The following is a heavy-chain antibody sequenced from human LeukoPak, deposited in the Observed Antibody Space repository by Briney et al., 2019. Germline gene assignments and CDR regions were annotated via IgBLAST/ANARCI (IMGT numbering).Heavy chain of an antibody. CDR2: INPNSGGT. CDR3: ARELYYDSSGLDY. V-gene: IGHV1-2*02. D-gene: IGHD3-22*01. CDR1: GYTFTGYY. Sequence: GASVKVSCKASGYTFTGYYMHWVRQAPGQGLEWMGWINPNSGGTNYAQKFQGRDTMTRDTSISTAYMELSSLRSEDTAVYYCARELYYDSSGLDYWGQGTLVTVSS. J-gene: IGHJ4*02.